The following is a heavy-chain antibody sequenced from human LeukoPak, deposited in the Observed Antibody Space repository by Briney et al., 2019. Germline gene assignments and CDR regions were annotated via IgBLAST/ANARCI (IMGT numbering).Heavy chain of an antibody. V-gene: IGHV1-18*01. CDR3: GRDLRGIAVAGPGVRGHGY. J-gene: IGHJ4*02. Sequence: GASVKVSCKASGYTFTSYGINWVRQATGQGLEWMGWINAYNGNTHYAQKLQGRVTMTRDTSTSTAYMELRSLRSDDRAVYYSGRDLRGIAVAGPGVRGHGYWGQGPLVTAS. CDR1: GYTFTSYG. CDR2: INAYNGNT. D-gene: IGHD6-19*01.